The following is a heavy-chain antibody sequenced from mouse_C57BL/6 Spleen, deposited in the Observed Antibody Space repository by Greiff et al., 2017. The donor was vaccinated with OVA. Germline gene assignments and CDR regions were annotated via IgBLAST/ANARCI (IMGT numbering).Heavy chain of an antibody. Sequence: DVMLVESGGGLVKPGGSLKLSCAASGFTFSSYTMSWVRQTPEKRLEWVATISGGGGNTYYPDSVKGRFTITRDNAKNTLYLQMSSLRSEDTALYYCARPLYIGGYFDVWGTGTTVTVSS. V-gene: IGHV5-9*01. CDR1: GFTFSSYT. J-gene: IGHJ1*03. D-gene: IGHD1-1*01. CDR3: ARPLYIGGYFDV. CDR2: ISGGGGNT.